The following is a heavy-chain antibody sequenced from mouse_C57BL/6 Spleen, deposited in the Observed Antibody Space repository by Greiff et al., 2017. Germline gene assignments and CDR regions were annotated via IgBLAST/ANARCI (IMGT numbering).Heavy chain of an antibody. CDR2: IHPNSGST. D-gene: IGHD2-1*01. V-gene: IGHV1-64*01. CDR3: ACARGYGNYFWFAY. CDR1: GYTFTSYW. Sequence: QVQLQQPGAELVKPGASVKLSCKASGYTFTSYWMHWVKQRPGQGLEWIGMIHPNSGSTNYNEKFKSKATLTVDKSSSTAYLQLSGLTFEDSAVYYCACARGYGNYFWFAYWGQGTLVTVSA. J-gene: IGHJ3*01.